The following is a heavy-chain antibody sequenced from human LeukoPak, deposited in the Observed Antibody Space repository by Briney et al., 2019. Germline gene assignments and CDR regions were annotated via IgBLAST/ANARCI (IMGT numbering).Heavy chain of an antibody. V-gene: IGHV1-18*01. CDR1: GYTFTSYG. D-gene: IGHD5-18*01. J-gene: IGHJ3*02. CDR3: AGASIPLWGGGDAFDI. Sequence: ASVKVSCKASGYTFTSYGISWVRQAPGQGLEWMGWISAYNGNTNYAQKLQGRVTMTTDTSTSTAYMELRSLRTDDTAVNYCAGASIPLWGGGDAFDIWGQGTMVTVSS. CDR2: ISAYNGNT.